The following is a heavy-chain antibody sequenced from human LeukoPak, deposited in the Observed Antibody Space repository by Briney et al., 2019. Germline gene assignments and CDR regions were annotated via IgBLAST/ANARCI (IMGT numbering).Heavy chain of an antibody. Sequence: GGSLRLSCAASGFTFSTYAMTWVRQAPGKGLEWVSAISGTGGGTFYADSLKGRFTVSRDNSKNTLYLQMNSLRVDDTAVYYCAKYADKGFDYWGQGTLVTVSS. J-gene: IGHJ4*02. CDR1: GFTFSTYA. V-gene: IGHV3-23*01. CDR2: ISGTGGGT. CDR3: AKYADKGFDY.